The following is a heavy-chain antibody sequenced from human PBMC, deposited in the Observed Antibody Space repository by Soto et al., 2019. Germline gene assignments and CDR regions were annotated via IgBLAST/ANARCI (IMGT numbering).Heavy chain of an antibody. J-gene: IGHJ6*02. CDR2: IIPISETT. Sequence: QVQLVQSGAEVKKPGSSVKVSCKASGGTFSSYAISWVRQAPGQGLEWMGGIIPISETTNYAQMLKGRVTITADESKSTAYMELSSLKSEDTAVYYCARSQGSSTSLEIYHYYYYGMDVWGQGTTVTVSS. D-gene: IGHD2-2*01. CDR3: ARSQGSSTSLEIYHYYYYGMDV. V-gene: IGHV1-69*01. CDR1: GGTFSSYA.